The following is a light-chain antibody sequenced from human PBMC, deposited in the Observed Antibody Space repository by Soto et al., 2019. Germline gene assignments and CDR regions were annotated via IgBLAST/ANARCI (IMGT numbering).Light chain of an antibody. V-gene: IGLV2-14*03. CDR3: HSYTGSGTVV. CDR1: SSDVGGYNY. CDR2: DVS. Sequence: QSVLTQPASVSGSPEQSITISCTGTSSDVGGYNYVSWYQHNPGKAPKLMIYDVSNRPSGVSNRFSGSKSGNTASLTISGLQAEDEADDYCHSYTGSGTVVFGGGTKLTVL. J-gene: IGLJ2*01.